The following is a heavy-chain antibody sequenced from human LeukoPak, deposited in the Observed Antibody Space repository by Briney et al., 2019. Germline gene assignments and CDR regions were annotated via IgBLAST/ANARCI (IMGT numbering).Heavy chain of an antibody. Sequence: GGSLRLSCAASGFTFSSYAMNWVRQAPGKGLEWVSAISGSGANAYYADSVKGRFTISRDNSKNTLYLHMNSLRAEDTAVYYCARNENSGWGYFDYWGQGTLVTVS. D-gene: IGHD5-12*01. CDR1: GFTFSSYA. J-gene: IGHJ4*02. CDR3: ARNENSGWGYFDY. V-gene: IGHV3-23*01. CDR2: ISGSGANA.